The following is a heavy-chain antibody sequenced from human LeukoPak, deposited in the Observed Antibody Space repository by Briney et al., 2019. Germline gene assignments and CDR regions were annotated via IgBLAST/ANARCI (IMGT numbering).Heavy chain of an antibody. J-gene: IGHJ6*04. CDR2: IISSSSTI. CDR1: GFTFSSHS. Sequence: PGGSLRLSCAASGFTFSSHSMNWVRQAPGKGLEWVSYIISSSSTIYYADSVKGRFTISRDNAKNSLYLQMNSLRADDTAVYYCARAVGHGSGSRRMDVWGNGTTVTVSS. V-gene: IGHV3-48*01. D-gene: IGHD3-10*01. CDR3: ARAVGHGSGSRRMDV.